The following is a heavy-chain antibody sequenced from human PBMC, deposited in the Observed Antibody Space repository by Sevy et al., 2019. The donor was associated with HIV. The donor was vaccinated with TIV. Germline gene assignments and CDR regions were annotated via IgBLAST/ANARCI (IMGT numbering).Heavy chain of an antibody. D-gene: IGHD4-4*01. V-gene: IGHV1-2*06. CDR3: AREAGSNYYGQIDY. J-gene: IGHJ4*02. Sequence: ASLKVSCKASGYTFTDYYMHWVRQAPGQGLEWMGRINPYSGDTKYAQKFQGRVTMTRDTSISTAYMVLSGLRFDDTAVYYCAREAGSNYYGQIDYWGQGSLVTVSS. CDR1: GYTFTDYY. CDR2: INPYSGDT.